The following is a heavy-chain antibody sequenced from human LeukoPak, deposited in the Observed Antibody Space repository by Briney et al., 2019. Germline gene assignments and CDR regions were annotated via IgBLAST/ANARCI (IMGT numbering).Heavy chain of an antibody. CDR2: IYHSGST. Sequence: SETLSLTCTVSSGSISSGGYYWSWIRQPPGKGLEWIGYIYHSGSTYYNPSLKSRVTITVDRSKNQFSLKLSSVTAADTAVYYCATGEGKYDYDAFDIWGQGTMVTVSS. J-gene: IGHJ3*02. CDR3: ATGEGKYDYDAFDI. V-gene: IGHV4-30-2*01. CDR1: SGSISSGGYY. D-gene: IGHD3-16*01.